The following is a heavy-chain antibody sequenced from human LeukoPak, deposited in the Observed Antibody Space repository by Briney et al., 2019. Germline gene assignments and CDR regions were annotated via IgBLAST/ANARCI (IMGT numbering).Heavy chain of an antibody. CDR3: ARGNYYEADAFDI. CDR2: IYYRGST. D-gene: IGHD3-22*01. CDR1: GGSISSSSYY. J-gene: IGHJ3*02. V-gene: IGHV4-39*07. Sequence: PSETLSLTCTVSGGSISSSSYYWGWIRQPPGKGLEWIGYIYYRGSTYYNPSLKSRVTISVDTSKNQFSLKLSSVTAADTAVYYCARGNYYEADAFDIWGQGTMVTVSS.